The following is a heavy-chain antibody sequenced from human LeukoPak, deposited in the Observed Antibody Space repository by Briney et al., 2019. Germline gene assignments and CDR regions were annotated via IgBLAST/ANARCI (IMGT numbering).Heavy chain of an antibody. CDR1: GFTFSSFG. V-gene: IGHV3-30*03. D-gene: IGHD1-26*01. CDR3: ARGAYHNTGTPSLLDF. CDR2: VSYDGNRK. Sequence: PGRSLRLSCAASGFTFSSFGMNWVRQGPGKGLEWVAVVSYDGNRKYYADSVEGRFTISRDNSETTLFLQMNSLRLDDAGVYYCARGAYHNTGTPSLLDFWGQGALVTVSS. J-gene: IGHJ4*02.